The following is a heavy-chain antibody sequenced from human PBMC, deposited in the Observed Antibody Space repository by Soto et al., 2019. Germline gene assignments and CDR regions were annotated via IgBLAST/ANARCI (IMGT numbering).Heavy chain of an antibody. CDR3: ARVQLVSPASYSYYGMDV. Sequence: QVQLVQSGAEVKKPGSSVKVSCKASGGTFSSYAISWVRQAPGQGLEWMGGIIPIFGTANYAQKFQGRVTITADESTSTAYMELSSLRSENTAVYYWARVQLVSPASYSYYGMDVWGQGTTVTVSS. J-gene: IGHJ6*02. V-gene: IGHV1-69*01. CDR2: IIPIFGTA. D-gene: IGHD6-6*01. CDR1: GGTFSSYA.